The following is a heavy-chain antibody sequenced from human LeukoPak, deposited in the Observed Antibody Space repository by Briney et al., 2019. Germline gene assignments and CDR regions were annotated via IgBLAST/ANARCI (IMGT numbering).Heavy chain of an antibody. Sequence: PGGSLRLSCAASGFTFSSYAMHWVRQAPGKGLEWVAVISYDGSNKYYADSVKGRSTISRDNSKNTLYLQMNSLRAEDTAVYYCARDPPYYYGSGSFYYWGQGTLVTVSS. CDR2: ISYDGSNK. D-gene: IGHD3-10*01. CDR1: GFTFSSYA. J-gene: IGHJ4*02. V-gene: IGHV3-30-3*01. CDR3: ARDPPYYYGSGSFYY.